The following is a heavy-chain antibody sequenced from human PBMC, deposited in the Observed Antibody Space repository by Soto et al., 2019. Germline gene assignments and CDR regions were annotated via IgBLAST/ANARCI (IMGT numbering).Heavy chain of an antibody. CDR3: ARGRSTDY. CDR1: GFTFNKYW. V-gene: IGHV3-7*01. J-gene: IGHJ4*02. Sequence: EVQLLESGGALVQPGESLRLSCAASGFTFNKYWMTWARQAPGKGLELVANIKEDGSDKYYVDSVKGRFTVSRDNAKDFLYLQMNSLRDEDTAVYYCARGRSTDYWGQGTLVIVSS. CDR2: IKEDGSDK.